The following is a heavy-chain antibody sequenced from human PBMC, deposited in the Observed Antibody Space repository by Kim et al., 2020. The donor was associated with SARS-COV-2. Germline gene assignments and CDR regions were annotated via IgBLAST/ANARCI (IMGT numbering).Heavy chain of an antibody. J-gene: IGHJ6*02. CDR2: INSDGSST. CDR1: GFTFSSYW. CDR3: ARGSPIPLNIAAAGTDYYYYGMDV. V-gene: IGHV3-74*01. D-gene: IGHD6-13*01. Sequence: GGSLRLSCAASGFTFSSYWMHWVRQAPGKGLVWVSRINSDGSSTSYADSVKGRFTISRDNAKNTLYLQMNSLRAEDTAVYYCARGSPIPLNIAAAGTDYYYYGMDVWGQGTTVTVSS.